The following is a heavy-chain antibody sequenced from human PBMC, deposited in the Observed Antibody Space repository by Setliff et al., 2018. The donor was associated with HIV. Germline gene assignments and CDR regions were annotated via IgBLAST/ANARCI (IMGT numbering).Heavy chain of an antibody. CDR2: IFYSGST. CDR3: AGHTAVNISPSGLGYYYIDV. CDR1: GGSISTYY. V-gene: IGHV4-59*01. J-gene: IGHJ6*03. D-gene: IGHD3-9*01. Sequence: PSETLSLTCTVSGGSISTYYWNWIRQPPGRGPEWIGYIFYSGSTNYNPSLKSRVTISVDTSKNQFSLNLSSVTAADTAVYYCAGHTAVNISPSGLGYYYIDVWAKGTSVTVSS.